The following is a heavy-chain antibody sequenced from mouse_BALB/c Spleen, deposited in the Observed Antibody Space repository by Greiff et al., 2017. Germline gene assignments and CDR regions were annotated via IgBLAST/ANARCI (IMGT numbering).Heavy chain of an antibody. CDR1: GFTFSSYT. CDR2: ISSGGGNT. Sequence: EVKVVESGGGLVKPGGSLKLSCAASGFTFSSYTMSWVRQTPEKRLEWVATISSGGGNTYYPDSVKGRFTISRDNAKNNLYLQMSSLRSEDTALYYCARWDGYYFAYWGQGTLVTVSA. CDR3: ARWDGYYFAY. D-gene: IGHD2-3*01. J-gene: IGHJ3*01. V-gene: IGHV5-9*03.